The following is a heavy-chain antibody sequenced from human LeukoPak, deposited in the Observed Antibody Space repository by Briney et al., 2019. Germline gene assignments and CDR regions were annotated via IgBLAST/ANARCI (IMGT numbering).Heavy chain of an antibody. CDR1: GGSISSGGYS. CDR2: IYHSGST. J-gene: IGHJ6*02. V-gene: IGHV4-30-2*01. D-gene: IGHD6-6*01. CDR3: ARVPECSSSSLSGMDV. Sequence: SETLSLTCAVSGGSISSGGYSWSWIRQPPGKGLEWIGYIYHSGSTYYNPSLKSRVTISVDTSKNQFSLKLSSVTAADTAVYYCARVPECSSSSLSGMDVWGQGTTVTVSS.